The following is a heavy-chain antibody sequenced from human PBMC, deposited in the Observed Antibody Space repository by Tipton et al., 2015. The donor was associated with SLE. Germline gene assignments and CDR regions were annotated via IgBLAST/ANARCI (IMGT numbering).Heavy chain of an antibody. CDR2: IYSGGST. D-gene: IGHD3-10*01. Sequence: VQLVQSGGGLVQPGGSLRLSCAASGFTVSSNYMSWVRQAPGKGLEWVSVIYSGGSTYYADSVKGRFTISRDNSKNTLYLQMNSLRAEDTAVYYCARDGVVQGFYGMDVWGQETTVTVSS. CDR3: ARDGVVQGFYGMDV. J-gene: IGHJ6*02. V-gene: IGHV3-53*04. CDR1: GFTVSSNY.